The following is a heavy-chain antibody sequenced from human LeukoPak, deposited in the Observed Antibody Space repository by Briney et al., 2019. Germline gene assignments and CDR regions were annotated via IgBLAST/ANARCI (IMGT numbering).Heavy chain of an antibody. CDR3: ATFAPYEAAAGTEYFDY. J-gene: IGHJ4*02. CDR1: GGTFSSYA. D-gene: IGHD6-13*01. CDR2: INPSGGST. Sequence: WASVKVSCKASGGTFSSYAISWVRQAPGQGLEWMGIINPSGGSTSYAQKFQGRVTMTRDTSTSTVYMELSSLRSEDTAVYYCATFAPYEAAAGTEYFDYWGQGTLVTVSS. V-gene: IGHV1-46*01.